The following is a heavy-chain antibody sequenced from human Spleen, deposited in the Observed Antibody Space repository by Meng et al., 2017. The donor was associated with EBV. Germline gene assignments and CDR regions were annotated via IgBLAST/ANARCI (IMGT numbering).Heavy chain of an antibody. V-gene: IGHV7-4-1*02. J-gene: IGHJ4*02. CDR1: GYTFTSHA. CDR2: INTNTGNP. D-gene: IGHD6-13*01. CDR3: ARVRGSSWYFFDS. Sequence: QVQLVQSGSGLKKPGSSVKVSCTASGYTFTSHAINWVRQAPGQGLEWMGWINTNTGNPTYARGFTGRFVFSSDTSVSTAYMEVSSLKAEDTAIYYCARVRGSSWYFFDSWGQGTLVTVSS.